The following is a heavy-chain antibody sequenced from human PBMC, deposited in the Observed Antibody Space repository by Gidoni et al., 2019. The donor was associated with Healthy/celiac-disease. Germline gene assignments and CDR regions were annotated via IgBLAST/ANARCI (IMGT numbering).Heavy chain of an antibody. D-gene: IGHD4-4*01. V-gene: IGHV3-48*01. CDR2: ISSSSSTI. Sequence: EVQLVESGGGLVQPGGSLSLSCAASGFTFSSYSMNWVRQAPGKGLEWVSYISSSSSTIYYADSVKGRFTISRDNAKNSLYLQMNSLRAEDTAVYYCARRPPQRDTFLYDYSNYQDYWGQGTLVTVSS. J-gene: IGHJ4*02. CDR1: GFTFSSYS. CDR3: ARRPPQRDTFLYDYSNYQDY.